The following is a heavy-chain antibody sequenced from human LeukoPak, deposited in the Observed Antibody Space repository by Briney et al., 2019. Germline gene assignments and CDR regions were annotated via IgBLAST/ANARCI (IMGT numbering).Heavy chain of an antibody. V-gene: IGHV3-21*01. CDR2: ISSSSNFI. Sequence: GGSLRLSCAASGFTFSNYSMNWVRQAPGKGLEWVSSISSSSNFIYYADSVKGRFTISRDNAKNSLYLQMNRLRAEDTAVYYCARAISDYDASDIWGQGTMVTVSS. CDR1: GFTFSNYS. J-gene: IGHJ3*02. D-gene: IGHD4-17*01. CDR3: ARAISDYDASDI.